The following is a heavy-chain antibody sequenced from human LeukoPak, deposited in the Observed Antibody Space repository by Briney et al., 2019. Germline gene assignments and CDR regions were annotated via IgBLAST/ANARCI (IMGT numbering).Heavy chain of an antibody. J-gene: IGHJ4*02. Sequence: GGSLRLSCAVSGLSFSSFAMSWVRQVPGSGMEWDSAISGSGGSTYYADSVKGRFTISRDNSKNTLYLKMNSLRAEDTAIYYCAKAGVGYSSSWYDYWGQGTLVTVSS. D-gene: IGHD6-13*01. CDR3: AKAGVGYSSSWYDY. CDR1: GLSFSSFA. V-gene: IGHV3-23*01. CDR2: ISGSGGST.